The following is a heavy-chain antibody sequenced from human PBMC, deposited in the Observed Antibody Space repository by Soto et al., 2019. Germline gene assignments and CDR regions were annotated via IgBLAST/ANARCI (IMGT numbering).Heavy chain of an antibody. CDR2: IIPIFGTA. D-gene: IGHD3-10*01. J-gene: IGHJ4*02. Sequence: QVQLVQSGAEVKKPGSSVKVSCKASGGTFSSYAISWVRQAPGQGLEWMGGIIPIFGTANYAQKFQGRVTITADESTSTAYMELSSLRSEDTAVYYCARDQIPSYGSGRYYSRLGYWCQGTLVTVSS. V-gene: IGHV1-69*12. CDR1: GGTFSSYA. CDR3: ARDQIPSYGSGRYYSRLGY.